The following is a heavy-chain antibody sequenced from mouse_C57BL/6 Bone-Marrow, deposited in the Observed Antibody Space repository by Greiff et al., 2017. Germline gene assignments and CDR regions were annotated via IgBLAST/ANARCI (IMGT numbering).Heavy chain of an antibody. J-gene: IGHJ3*01. CDR3: ARGKGYWFAY. V-gene: IGHV1-81*01. Sequence: QVQLQQSGAELARPGASVKLSCKASGYTFTSYGISWVKQRTGQGLEWIGEIYPRGGNTYYNEKFKGKATLTADKSSSTAYMELRSLTSEDSAVYFCARGKGYWFAYWGQGTLVTVSA. CDR1: GYTFTSYG. D-gene: IGHD2-2*01. CDR2: IYPRGGNT.